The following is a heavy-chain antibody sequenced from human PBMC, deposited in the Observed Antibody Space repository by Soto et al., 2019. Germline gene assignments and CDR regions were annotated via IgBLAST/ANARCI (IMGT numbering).Heavy chain of an antibody. Sequence: EVQLVESGGGLVKPAGSLRLSCAASGFTFSNAWMNWVRQAPGKGLEWVGRIKSKADGGTTDYAAPVKGRFTISRDDSKNTLYLQMNSLKTEDTAVYYCTTRAKSSTLDWFDPWGQGTLVTVSS. V-gene: IGHV3-15*07. D-gene: IGHD2-2*01. CDR3: TTRAKSSTLDWFDP. CDR2: IKSKADGGTT. J-gene: IGHJ5*02. CDR1: GFTFSNAW.